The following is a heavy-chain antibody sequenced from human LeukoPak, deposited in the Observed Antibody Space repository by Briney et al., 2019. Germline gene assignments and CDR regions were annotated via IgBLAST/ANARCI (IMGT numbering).Heavy chain of an antibody. J-gene: IGHJ4*02. Sequence: GGSLRLSCAASGFTFSSYWMSWVRQAPRKGLEWVANIKQDGSEKYYVDSVKGRFTISRDNAKNSLYLQMNSLRAEDTAVYYCARERSGSYLDYFDYWGQGTLVTVSS. V-gene: IGHV3-7*01. D-gene: IGHD1-26*01. CDR1: GFTFSSYW. CDR3: ARERSGSYLDYFDY. CDR2: IKQDGSEK.